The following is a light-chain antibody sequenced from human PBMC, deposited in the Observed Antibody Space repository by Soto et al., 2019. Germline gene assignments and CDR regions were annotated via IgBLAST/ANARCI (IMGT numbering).Light chain of an antibody. V-gene: IGKV1-39*01. CDR1: QSISIY. J-gene: IGKJ4*01. Sequence: DIQMTQSPSSLSASVRDRVTITCRESQSISIYLNWYQQKPGKAPNLLIYAASSLQSGVPSRFSGSGSGTDFTLTISSLQPEDFATYYCQQSYSTPLTFGGGTQVDIK. CDR2: AAS. CDR3: QQSYSTPLT.